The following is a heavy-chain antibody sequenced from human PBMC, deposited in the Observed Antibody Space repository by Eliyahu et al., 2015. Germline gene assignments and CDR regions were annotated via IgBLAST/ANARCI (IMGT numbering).Heavy chain of an antibody. CDR3: VRGSMAVTWAY. CDR2: TYYRSKWYY. CDR1: GDSXXSNTAA. V-gene: IGHV6-1*01. D-gene: IGHD6-19*01. Sequence: QVQLQQSGPGLVKPSQTLSLTCAXSGDSXXSNTAAWHWIRQSPSRGLEWLGWTYYRSKWYYDYAVSVKSRITINPDTSKNQFSLQLNSVTPEDTAVYYCVRGSMAVTWAYWGRGTLVTVSS. J-gene: IGHJ4*02.